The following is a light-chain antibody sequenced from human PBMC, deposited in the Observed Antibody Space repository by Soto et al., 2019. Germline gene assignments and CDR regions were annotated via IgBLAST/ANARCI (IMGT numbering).Light chain of an antibody. V-gene: IGKV3-15*01. CDR3: QQYNKWIT. CDR1: QSVSGN. Sequence: EIVMTQSPATLSVSPGERATLSCRASQSVSGNLAWYQQKPGQAPRLLIYGASPRATGIPARFSGSGSGTEFTLTISSLQSEDFAVYYCQQYNKWITFGQGTRLEIK. J-gene: IGKJ5*01. CDR2: GAS.